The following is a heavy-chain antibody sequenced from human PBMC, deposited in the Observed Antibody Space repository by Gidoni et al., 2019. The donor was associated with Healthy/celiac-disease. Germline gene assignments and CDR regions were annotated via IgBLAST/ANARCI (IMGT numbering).Heavy chain of an antibody. CDR2: IDYSGST. J-gene: IGHJ5*02. D-gene: IGHD3-10*01. Sequence: QVQLPESGPGLVKPSATLSLTCTVPGRSISSYYWSWSRPPPGKGLEWIGYIDYSGSTNYNPALKSRVTISVDTSKNQFSLKLSSVTAADTAVYYCARARGRELWFGELLDWFDPWGQGTLVTVSS. CDR1: GRSISSYY. CDR3: ARARGRELWFGELLDWFDP. V-gene: IGHV4-59*01.